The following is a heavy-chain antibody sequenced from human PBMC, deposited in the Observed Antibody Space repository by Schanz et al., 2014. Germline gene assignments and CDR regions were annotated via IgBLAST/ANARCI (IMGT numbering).Heavy chain of an antibody. J-gene: IGHJ4*02. Sequence: VQLVESGGGVVQPGGSLRLSCAASGFTFSNYGLHWVRQAPGKGLEWVANIKQDGSEKFYVDSVKGRFTISRDNAKNALYLQMNSLRAEDTAVYYCARYPVGDYWGQGTLVTVSS. V-gene: IGHV3-7*01. D-gene: IGHD1-26*01. CDR3: ARYPVGDY. CDR2: IKQDGSEK. CDR1: GFTFSNYG.